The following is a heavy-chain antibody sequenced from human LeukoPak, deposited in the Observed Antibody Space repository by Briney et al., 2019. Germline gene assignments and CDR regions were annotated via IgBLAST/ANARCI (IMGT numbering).Heavy chain of an antibody. J-gene: IGHJ4*02. CDR2: IKQDGSEK. CDR3: ARDLYIVVVPAAIRGDFDY. V-gene: IGHV3-7*01. D-gene: IGHD2-2*02. Sequence: PGGSLRLSCAASGFTFSSYWMSWVRQAPGKGLEWVANIKQDGSEKYYVDSVKGRFTISRDNAKNSLYLQMNSLRAEDTAVYYCARDLYIVVVPAAIRGDFDYWGQGTLVTVSS. CDR1: GFTFSSYW.